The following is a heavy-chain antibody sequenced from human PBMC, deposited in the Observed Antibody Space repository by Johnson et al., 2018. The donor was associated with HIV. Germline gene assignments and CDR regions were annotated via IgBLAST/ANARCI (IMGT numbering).Heavy chain of an antibody. Sequence: VQLVESGGGLVQPGGSLRLSCAASGLTFSSYAMSWVRQAPGKGLEWVSTISGSGSSTYYADSVKGRFTISRDNSKNTLYLQMNSLRAEDSGVYYCARDRPRYSGYVEYAFDIWGQGTMVTVSS. V-gene: IGHV3-23*04. J-gene: IGHJ3*02. CDR2: ISGSGSST. CDR3: ARDRPRYSGYVEYAFDI. D-gene: IGHD5-12*01. CDR1: GLTFSSYA.